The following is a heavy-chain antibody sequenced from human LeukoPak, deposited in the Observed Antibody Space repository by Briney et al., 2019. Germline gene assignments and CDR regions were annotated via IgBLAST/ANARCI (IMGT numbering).Heavy chain of an antibody. J-gene: IGHJ4*02. V-gene: IGHV3-21*01. D-gene: IGHD5-24*01. CDR1: GFPFNKYG. CDR3: ARIQMATIAHFDY. CDR2: ISSSSSYI. Sequence: GGSLRLSCAASGFPFNKYGMLWVRQAPGKGLEWVSSISSSSSYIYYADSVKGRFTISRDNAKNSLYLQMNSLRAEDTAVYYCARIQMATIAHFDYWGQGTLVTVSS.